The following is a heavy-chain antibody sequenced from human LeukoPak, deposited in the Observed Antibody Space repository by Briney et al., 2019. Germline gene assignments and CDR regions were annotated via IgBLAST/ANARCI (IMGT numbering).Heavy chain of an antibody. CDR1: GFTFSRHW. Sequence: GGSLRLSCVASGFTFSRHWMHWVRRAPGKGLVWISRINSDASDTNYADFVKGRFTISRDNAKNTVYLQIDSLRDEDTAVYYCARICSSTDCLIPDWGQGTLVTVSS. V-gene: IGHV3-74*01. D-gene: IGHD2-2*01. J-gene: IGHJ4*02. CDR3: ARICSSTDCLIPD. CDR2: INSDASDT.